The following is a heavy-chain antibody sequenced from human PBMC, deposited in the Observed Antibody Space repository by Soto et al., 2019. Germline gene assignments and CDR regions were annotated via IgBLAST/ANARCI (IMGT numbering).Heavy chain of an antibody. V-gene: IGHV3-74*01. CDR1: GFTFSSYW. CDR2: INSDGSST. Sequence: EVQLVESGGGLVQPGGSLRLSCAASGFTFSSYWMHWVRQAPGKGLVWVSRINSDGSSTSYADSVKGRFTISRDNAKXXXXXXXXXLXAEDTAVYYCVRTSLVVAAATREDYWGQGTLVTVSS. D-gene: IGHD2-15*01. CDR3: VRTSLVVAAATREDY. J-gene: IGHJ4*02.